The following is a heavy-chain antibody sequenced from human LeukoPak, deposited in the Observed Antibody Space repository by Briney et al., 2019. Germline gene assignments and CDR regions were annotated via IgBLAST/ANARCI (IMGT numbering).Heavy chain of an antibody. CDR1: GFTFSSYW. CDR2: IKQDGSEK. CDR3: AKDLDGDYGAG. Sequence: PGGSLRLSCAASGFTFSSYWMSWVRQAPGKGLEWVANIKQDGSEKYYVDSVKGRFTISRDNSKNTLYLQMNSLRAEDTAVYYCAKDLDGDYGAGWGQGTLVTVSS. J-gene: IGHJ4*02. V-gene: IGHV3-7*03. D-gene: IGHD4-17*01.